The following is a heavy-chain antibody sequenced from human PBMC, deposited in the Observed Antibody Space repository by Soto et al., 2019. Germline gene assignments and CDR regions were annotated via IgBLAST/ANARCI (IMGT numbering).Heavy chain of an antibody. D-gene: IGHD6-6*01. Sequence: LRLSCAASGFTFSSYEMNWVRQAPGKGLEWVSYISSSGSTIYYADSVKGRFTISRDNAKNSLYLQMNSLRAEDTAVYYCARSYSSSSYYYYYGMDVWGQGTTVTVSS. CDR3: ARSYSSSSYYYYYGMDV. CDR2: ISSSGSTI. J-gene: IGHJ6*02. V-gene: IGHV3-48*03. CDR1: GFTFSSYE.